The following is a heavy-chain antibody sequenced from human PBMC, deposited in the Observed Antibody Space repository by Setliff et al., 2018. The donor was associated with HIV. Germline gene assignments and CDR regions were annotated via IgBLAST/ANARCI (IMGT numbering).Heavy chain of an antibody. D-gene: IGHD1-26*01. V-gene: IGHV3-48*01. CDR1: GFTFSTYS. CDR2: ISSSSSSI. Sequence: GGSLRLSCAASGFTFSTYSLNWVRQAPGKGLEWISCISSSSSSIYYADSVKGRFTISRDNSKNTLYLQLNSLRAEDTAVYYCAKDLGRVDWFDPWGQETLVTVSS. J-gene: IGHJ5*02. CDR3: AKDLGRVDWFDP.